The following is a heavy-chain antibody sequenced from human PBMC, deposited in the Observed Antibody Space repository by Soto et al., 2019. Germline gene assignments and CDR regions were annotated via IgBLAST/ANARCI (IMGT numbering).Heavy chain of an antibody. V-gene: IGHV1-69*13. CDR1: GGTFSNYA. D-gene: IGHD2-2*01. Sequence: ASVKVSCKASGGTFSNYATNWVRQAPGQGLEWMGGIIPIFGTVNYAQKFQGRVAITADESTSTAYMDLSSLRSDDTAVYYCARSDCISTSCYFDPWGQGTLVTVSS. CDR3: ARSDCISTSCYFDP. CDR2: IIPIFGTV. J-gene: IGHJ5*02.